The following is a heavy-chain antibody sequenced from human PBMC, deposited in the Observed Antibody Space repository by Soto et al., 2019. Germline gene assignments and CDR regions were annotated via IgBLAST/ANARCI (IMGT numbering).Heavy chain of an antibody. CDR1: GFTFSSYG. Sequence: QVQLVESGGGVVQPGRSLRLSCAASGFTFSSYGRHWVRQAPGKGLEWVAVIWYDGSNKYYADSVKGRFTISRDNSKNTLYLQMNSLRDEDTAVYYCAREDYGSGSFDYWGQGTLVTVSS. D-gene: IGHD3-10*01. V-gene: IGHV3-33*01. J-gene: IGHJ4*02. CDR3: AREDYGSGSFDY. CDR2: IWYDGSNK.